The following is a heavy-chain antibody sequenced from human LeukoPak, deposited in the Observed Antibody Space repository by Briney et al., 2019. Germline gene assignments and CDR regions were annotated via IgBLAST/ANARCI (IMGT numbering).Heavy chain of an antibody. Sequence: GGSLRLSCAASGFTFSSYSMNWVRQAPGKGLEWVSSISSSSSYIYYADSVKGRFTISRDNAKNSLYQQMNSLRAEDTAVYYCARKMVRGVNSPHDYWGQGTLVTVSS. CDR2: ISSSSSYI. D-gene: IGHD3-10*01. J-gene: IGHJ4*02. CDR1: GFTFSSYS. CDR3: ARKMVRGVNSPHDY. V-gene: IGHV3-21*01.